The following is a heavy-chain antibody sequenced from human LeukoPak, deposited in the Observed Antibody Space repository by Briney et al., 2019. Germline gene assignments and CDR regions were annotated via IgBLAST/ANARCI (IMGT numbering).Heavy chain of an antibody. V-gene: IGHV4-59*08. CDR1: DDSVSSFY. CDR3: VLAPNSNWFDF. CDR2: IHYSGSS. Sequence: PSETLSLTCSVSDDSVSSFYWNLIRQSPGRGLEWIGNIHYSGSSIYNPSLRSRVTMSIDTSKKQFFLKLTSVTAADTAVYYCVLAPNSNWFDFWGQGTLVTVSS. J-gene: IGHJ4*02. D-gene: IGHD2-15*01.